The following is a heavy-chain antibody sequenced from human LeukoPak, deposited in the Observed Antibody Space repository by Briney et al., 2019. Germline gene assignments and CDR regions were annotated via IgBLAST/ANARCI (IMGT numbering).Heavy chain of an antibody. V-gene: IGHV3-7*01. Sequence: PGGSLRLSCAASGFIFSNYWISWVRQAPGKGLEWVANIKQDGSEKYYVDSVKGRFTISRDNAKNSLYLQMNSLGAEDTVLYYCASGSAFDYWGQGILVTVSS. CDR2: IKQDGSEK. J-gene: IGHJ4*02. CDR3: ASGSAFDY. CDR1: GFIFSNYW. D-gene: IGHD2-15*01.